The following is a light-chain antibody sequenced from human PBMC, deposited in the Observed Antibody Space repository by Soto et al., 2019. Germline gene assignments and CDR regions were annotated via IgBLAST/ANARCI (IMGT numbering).Light chain of an antibody. CDR1: SSDVGGYSY. CDR2: DVS. J-gene: IGLJ1*01. Sequence: LTQPASVSGSPGQSIAISCTGTSSDVGGYSYVSWYQQQPGKAPKLVISDVSNRPSGVSDRFSGSKSGNTASLTISGLQTEDEADYYCASYTTISTYVFGTGTNVTVL. CDR3: ASYTTISTYV. V-gene: IGLV2-14*01.